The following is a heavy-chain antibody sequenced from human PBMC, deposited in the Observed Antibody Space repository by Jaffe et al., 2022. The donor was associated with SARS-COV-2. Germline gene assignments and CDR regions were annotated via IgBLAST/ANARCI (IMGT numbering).Heavy chain of an antibody. CDR2: ISSSSTYI. J-gene: IGHJ4*02. CDR1: GFSFSSYG. V-gene: IGHV3-21*01. CDR3: ARNLVGPLPATATFAY. D-gene: IGHD2-15*01. Sequence: EVQLVESGGGLVKPGGSLRLSCAASGFSFSSYGMNWVRQAPGKGLEWVSSISSSSTYIYYADSVKGRFTISRDNSKNSLSLQMNSLTDEDTAVYYCARNLVGPLPATATFAYWGQGTLVTVSS.